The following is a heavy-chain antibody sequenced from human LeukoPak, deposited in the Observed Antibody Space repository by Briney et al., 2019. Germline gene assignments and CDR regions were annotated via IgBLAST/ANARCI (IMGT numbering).Heavy chain of an antibody. CDR1: GFIFSNYE. D-gene: IGHD2-15*01. Sequence: PGGSLRLSCVASGFIFSNYEMNWVRQAPGKGLEWDSYIRSSGSTIYYADSVQGRFTISRDNAKNSLYLQMNSLRAEDTGVYYCARGPRDPSGYCSGGTCSPTYEVWGHGTLVTVSS. J-gene: IGHJ4*01. V-gene: IGHV3-48*03. CDR2: IRSSGSTI. CDR3: ARGPRDPSGYCSGGTCSPTYEV.